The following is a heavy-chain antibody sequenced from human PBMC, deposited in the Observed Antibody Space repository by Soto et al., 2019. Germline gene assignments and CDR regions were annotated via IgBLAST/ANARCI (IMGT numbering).Heavy chain of an antibody. CDR1: GGTFSSYT. J-gene: IGHJ4*02. D-gene: IGHD3-16*02. CDR2: IIPILGIA. CDR3: AREELSVPPLLYDY. V-gene: IGHV1-69*08. Sequence: QVQLVQSGAEVKKPGSSVKVSCKASGGTFSSYTISWVRQAPGQGLEWMGRIIPILGIANYAQKFQGRVTITADKSTSTAYMELSSLRSEDTAVYYCAREELSVPPLLYDYWGQGTLVTVSS.